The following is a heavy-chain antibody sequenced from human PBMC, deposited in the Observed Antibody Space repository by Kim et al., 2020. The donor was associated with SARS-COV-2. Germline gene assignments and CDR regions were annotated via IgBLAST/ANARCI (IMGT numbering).Heavy chain of an antibody. CDR3: TRDLTVSTRGFDY. V-gene: IGHV3-7*03. J-gene: IGHJ4*02. Sequence: YVDSVKGRFTSSRDNPKNSLYLQMNSLRADDTAVYYCTRDLTVSTRGFDYWGQGTLVTVSS. D-gene: IGHD4-17*01.